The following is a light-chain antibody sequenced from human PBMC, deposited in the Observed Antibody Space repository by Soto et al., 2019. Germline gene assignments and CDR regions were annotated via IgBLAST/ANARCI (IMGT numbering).Light chain of an antibody. CDR3: QQYYSTPPT. CDR2: WAS. Sequence: DIVMTQSPDSLAVSLGERAAINCKSSQSILYASNNKNYLAWYQQKPGQPPELLIYWASTRESGVPDRFSGSGSGTDFTLTISSLQAEDVAVYYCQQYYSTPPTFGQGTKVDI. J-gene: IGKJ1*01. CDR1: QSILYASNNKNY. V-gene: IGKV4-1*01.